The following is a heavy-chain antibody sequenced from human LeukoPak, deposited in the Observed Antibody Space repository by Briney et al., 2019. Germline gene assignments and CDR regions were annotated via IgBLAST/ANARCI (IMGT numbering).Heavy chain of an antibody. CDR2: IDWDDEK. CDR3: AHDPGWRTFDY. Sequence: SGPALVKPSQTLTLTCDFSGFSLSSRGMCVSWIHQSPGKALEWLARIDWDDEKFYSTFLETRLTISKDPSRNQVVLTMANMNPADTATYYCAHDPGWRTFDYWGPGILVTVSS. J-gene: IGHJ4*02. CDR1: GFSLSSRGMC. D-gene: IGHD2-15*01. V-gene: IGHV2-70*17.